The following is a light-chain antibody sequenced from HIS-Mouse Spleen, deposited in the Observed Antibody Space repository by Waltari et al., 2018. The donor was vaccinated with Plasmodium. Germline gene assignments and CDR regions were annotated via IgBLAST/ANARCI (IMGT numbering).Light chain of an antibody. V-gene: IGLV3-25*03. CDR2: KDS. CDR1: ALPKQY. CDR3: QSADSSGTYWV. J-gene: IGLJ3*02. Sequence: SYELTQPPSVSVSPGQTARITCSGDALPKQYAYWYQQKPGQAPVRVIYKDSERPSGIPERFSGSSSGKTVTLTISGVQAEDEADYYCQSADSSGTYWVFGGGTKLTVL.